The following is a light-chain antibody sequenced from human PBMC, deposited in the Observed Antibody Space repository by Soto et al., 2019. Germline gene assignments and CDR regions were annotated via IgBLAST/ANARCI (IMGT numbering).Light chain of an antibody. J-gene: IGKJ4*01. Sequence: DIQMTQSPYSVSASVGDRVTIPCRASQGISSWLAWYQPKPGXXPKLLIYAASSLQRGVPSRFSGSESGTXFTLXXSSLQPEDFATYYCLQDYNYPLTFGGETKVDIK. CDR1: QGISSW. V-gene: IGKV1-12*01. CDR2: AAS. CDR3: LQDYNYPLT.